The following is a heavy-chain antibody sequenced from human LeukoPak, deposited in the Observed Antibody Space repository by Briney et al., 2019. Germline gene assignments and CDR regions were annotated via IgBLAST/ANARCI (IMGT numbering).Heavy chain of an antibody. CDR3: ARGGGYDSETSLQEYYFDY. CDR2: IIPIFGTA. CDR1: GGTFSSYA. J-gene: IGHJ4*02. V-gene: IGHV1-69*05. Sequence: SVKVSCKASGGTFSSYAISWVRQAPGQGLEWMGGIIPIFGTANYAQKFQGRVTITTDESTSTAYMELSSLRSEDTAVYYCARGGGYDSETSLQEYYFDYWGQGTLVTVSS. D-gene: IGHD3-16*01.